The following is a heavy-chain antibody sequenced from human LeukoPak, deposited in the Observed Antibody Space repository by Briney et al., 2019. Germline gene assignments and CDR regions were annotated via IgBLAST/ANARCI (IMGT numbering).Heavy chain of an antibody. V-gene: IGHV1-58*02. D-gene: IGHD3-3*01. CDR1: GFTFTSSA. Sequence: ASVKVSCKASGFTFTSSAMQWVRQARGQRLEWIGWIVVGSGNTNYAQKFQERVTITRDMSTSTAYMELSSLRSEDTAVYYCARSGAYYDFWSGYRWTRNHKTDPVRNWFDPWGQGTLVTVSS. CDR3: ARSGAYYDFWSGYRWTRNHKTDPVRNWFDP. J-gene: IGHJ5*02. CDR2: IVVGSGNT.